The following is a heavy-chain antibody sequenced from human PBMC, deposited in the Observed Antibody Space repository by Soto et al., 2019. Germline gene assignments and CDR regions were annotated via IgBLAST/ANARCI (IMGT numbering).Heavy chain of an antibody. V-gene: IGHV3-53*01. CDR2: IYSGGTT. J-gene: IGHJ4*02. CDR1: GFTVSSNY. Sequence: PGGSLRLSCAASGFTVSSNYMSWVRQAPGKGLEWVSLIYSGGTTYYADSVKGRFTISRDNSKNTLYLQMNSLRAEDTAVYYCARESLHSSGYFDYSGQGTLVTVSS. CDR3: ARESLHSSGYFDY. D-gene: IGHD3-22*01.